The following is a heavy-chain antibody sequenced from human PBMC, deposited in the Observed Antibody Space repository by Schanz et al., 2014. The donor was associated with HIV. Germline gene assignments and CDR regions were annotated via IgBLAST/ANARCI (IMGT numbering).Heavy chain of an antibody. D-gene: IGHD2-2*01. CDR2: IYSGGNT. V-gene: IGHV3-23*03. CDR3: AKDMGGVVPAAPFYYYGMDV. J-gene: IGHJ6*02. Sequence: EVQLLDSGGGLVQPGGSLRLSCAASGFIFNSYAMSWVRQAPGKGLECVSVIYSGGNTYYADSVKGRFTISRDNSKNTLFLQMNSLRAEDTALYYCAKDMGGVVPAAPFYYYGMDVWGQGTTVTVSS. CDR1: GFIFNSYA.